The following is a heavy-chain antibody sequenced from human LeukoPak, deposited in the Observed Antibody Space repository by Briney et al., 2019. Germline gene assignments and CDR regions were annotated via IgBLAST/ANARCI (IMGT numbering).Heavy chain of an antibody. CDR2: IYYSGSTNYT. D-gene: IGHD1-14*01. CDR1: GGSISSHY. CDR3: ARQTGDY. Sequence: SETLSLTCTVSGGSISSHYWSWIRQPPGKGLEWIGYIYYSGSTNYTNYNPSLKSRVTISVDTSKNQFSLKLSSVTAADTAVYYCARQTGDYWGQGTLVTVSS. J-gene: IGHJ4*02. V-gene: IGHV4-59*08.